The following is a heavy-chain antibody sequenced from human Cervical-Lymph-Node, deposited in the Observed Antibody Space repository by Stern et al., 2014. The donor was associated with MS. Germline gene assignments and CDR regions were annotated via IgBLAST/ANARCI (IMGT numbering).Heavy chain of an antibody. V-gene: IGHV4-31*03. D-gene: IGHD2-8*02. CDR3: ARATGIWYFDL. J-gene: IGHJ2*01. CDR2: IYKNGNA. Sequence: QLQLQESGPGLLKPSQTLSLTCSVSGGSITSGGYYWSWIRQHPGEGLEWIGYIYKNGNAFYNPSLKSRLTISVDTSENQFSLKLSSVTAADTAMYFCARATGIWYFDLWGRGTRVTVAS. CDR1: GGSITSGGYY.